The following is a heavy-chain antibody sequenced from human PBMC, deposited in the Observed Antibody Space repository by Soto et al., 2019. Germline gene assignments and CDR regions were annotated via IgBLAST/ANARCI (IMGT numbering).Heavy chain of an antibody. CDR3: ARGGDSRYGMDV. CDR2: MNPNSGNT. D-gene: IGHD4-17*01. CDR1: GYTFTSYD. Sequence: ASVKVSCKASGYTFTSYDINWVRQATGQGLEWMGWMNPNSGNTGYAQKFQGRVTMTRNTSISTAYMELSSLGSEDTAVYYCARGGDSRYGMDVWGQGTTVTVSS. J-gene: IGHJ6*02. V-gene: IGHV1-8*01.